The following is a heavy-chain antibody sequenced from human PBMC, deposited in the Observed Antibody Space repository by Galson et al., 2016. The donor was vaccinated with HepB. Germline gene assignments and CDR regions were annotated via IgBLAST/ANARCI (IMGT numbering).Heavy chain of an antibody. CDR3: ASNWDKDY. CDR2: IYSGGGT. J-gene: IGHJ4*02. D-gene: IGHD7-27*01. V-gene: IGHV3-53*01. Sequence: SLRTLLCSLWFTVSNNYMSWVRQAPGKGLEWVSVIYSGGGTVYADSVKGRFTISRDNSKNTLYLQMNRLRAEDTAVYYCASNWDKDYWGQGTLVTVSS. CDR1: FTVSNNY.